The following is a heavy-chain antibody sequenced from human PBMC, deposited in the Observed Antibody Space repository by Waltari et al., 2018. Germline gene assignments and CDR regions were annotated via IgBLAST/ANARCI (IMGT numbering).Heavy chain of an antibody. D-gene: IGHD6-6*01. CDR3: AREGAGAARPIVYYYYYGMDV. CDR1: GYSISSGYY. V-gene: IGHV4-38-2*02. Sequence: QVQLQESGPGLVKPSETLSLTCAVSGYSISSGYYWGWIRQPPGTGLEWIGSIHHSGSTYYNPSLKSRVTISVDTSKNQFSLKLSSVTAADTAVYYCAREGAGAARPIVYYYYYGMDVWGQGTTVTVSS. J-gene: IGHJ6*02. CDR2: IHHSGST.